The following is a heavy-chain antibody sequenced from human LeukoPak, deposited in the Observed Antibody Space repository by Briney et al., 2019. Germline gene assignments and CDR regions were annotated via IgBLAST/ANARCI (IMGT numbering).Heavy chain of an antibody. D-gene: IGHD6-13*01. V-gene: IGHV3-48*03. Sequence: PGGSLRLSCAASGFTFSSYEMNWVRQAPGKGLEWVSYISSSGSTVYYADSVKGRFTISRDNAKNSLYLQMNSLRAEDTAVYYCARDGPRSVSGSSYFDYWGQGTLVTVSS. CDR1: GFTFSSYE. CDR2: ISSSGSTV. CDR3: ARDGPRSVSGSSYFDY. J-gene: IGHJ4*02.